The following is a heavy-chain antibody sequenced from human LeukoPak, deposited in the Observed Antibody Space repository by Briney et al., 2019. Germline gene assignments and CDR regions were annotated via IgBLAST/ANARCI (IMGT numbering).Heavy chain of an antibody. J-gene: IGHJ6*03. CDR3: ARVYSYGYPPYYYMDV. CDR2: INHSGST. V-gene: IGHV4-34*01. CDR1: GGSFSGYY. Sequence: SETLSLTCAVYGGSFSGYYWSWIRQPPGKGLEWIGEINHSGSTNYNPSLKSRVTISVDTSKNQFSLKLSSVTAADTAVYYCARVYSYGYPPYYYMDVWGKGTTVTVSS. D-gene: IGHD5-18*01.